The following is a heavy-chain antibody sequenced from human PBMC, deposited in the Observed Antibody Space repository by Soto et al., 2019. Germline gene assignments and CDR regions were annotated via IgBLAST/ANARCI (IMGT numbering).Heavy chain of an antibody. D-gene: IGHD3-16*01. V-gene: IGHV3-7*01. J-gene: IGHJ4*02. CDR1: GFTFSASW. CDR3: ASWVYPRNY. CDR2: LNQDGSEI. Sequence: EVQLVESGGGLVQPGGSLRFSCVTSGFTFSASWMNWVRQAPGKGLEWVANLNQDGSEIKYVDSVKGRFTISRDNARNSVYLQINSLRTEDTAVYYCASWVYPRNYWGQGTLVTVSS.